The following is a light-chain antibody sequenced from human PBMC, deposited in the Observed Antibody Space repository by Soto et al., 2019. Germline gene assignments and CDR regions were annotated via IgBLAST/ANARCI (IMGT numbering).Light chain of an antibody. J-gene: IGKJ5*01. V-gene: IGKV3-11*01. CDR2: DAS. CDR1: QSVSSY. Sequence: EIVLTQSPATLSLSPGERATLSCRASQSVSSYLAWYQQKPGQAPRLLIYDASNRATGIPARFSGSGSGTAFTLTISSLEPEYFAVYYCQQRSNWPTFGQGTRLEMK. CDR3: QQRSNWPT.